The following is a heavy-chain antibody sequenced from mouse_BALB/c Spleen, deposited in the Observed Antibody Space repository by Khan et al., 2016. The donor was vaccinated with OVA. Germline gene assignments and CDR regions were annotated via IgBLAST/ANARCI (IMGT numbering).Heavy chain of an antibody. V-gene: IGHV1S137*01. CDR3: TRGGGGNRFAY. CDR2: ISTYYGDA. J-gene: IGHJ3*01. CDR1: GYTFTDFT. Sequence: QVQLQQSGAELVRPGVSVKISCKGSGYTFTDFTMHWVKQSHAMSLEWIGVISTYYGDATYNQKFKDKATMTVDKSSSTAYMELARLKSEDSAIYSCTRGGGGNRFAYWGQGTLVTVSA.